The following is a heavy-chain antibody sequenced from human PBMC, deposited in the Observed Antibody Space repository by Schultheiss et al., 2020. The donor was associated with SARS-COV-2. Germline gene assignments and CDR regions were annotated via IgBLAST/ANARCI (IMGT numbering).Heavy chain of an antibody. CDR1: GFTFSSYA. CDR3: ARENLRYSSGWYAPACDY. J-gene: IGHJ4*02. CDR2: ISYDGSNK. D-gene: IGHD6-19*01. V-gene: IGHV3-30-3*01. Sequence: GESLKISCAASGFTFSSYAMHWVRQAPGKGLEWVAVISYDGSNKYYADSVKGRFTISRDNSKNTLYLQMNSLRAEDTAVYYCARENLRYSSGWYAPACDYWGQGTLVTVS.